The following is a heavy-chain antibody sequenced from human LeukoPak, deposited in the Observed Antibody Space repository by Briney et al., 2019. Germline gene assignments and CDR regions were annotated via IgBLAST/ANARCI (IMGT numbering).Heavy chain of an antibody. D-gene: IGHD3-16*02. CDR3: AKHGDNVWGSFRFGLDY. CDR2: IIGSGNSI. J-gene: IGHJ4*02. Sequence: GGSLRLSCAASGFTFNTYAMSWVRQAPGKGLEWVSLIIGSGNSIHYADSVKGRFTISRDNFKNTVFLQLNSLRPEDTAVYCCAKHGDNVWGSFRFGLDYWGQGTLVTVSS. V-gene: IGHV3-23*01. CDR1: GFTFNTYA.